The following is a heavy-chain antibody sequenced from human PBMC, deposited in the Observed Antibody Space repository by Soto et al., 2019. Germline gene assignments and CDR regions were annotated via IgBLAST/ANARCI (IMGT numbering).Heavy chain of an antibody. CDR3: ARDVFYDSSGYTLLNWFDP. V-gene: IGHV4-31*03. CDR1: GGSISSGGYY. J-gene: IGHJ5*02. CDR2: IYYSGST. Sequence: SETLSLTCTVSGGSISSGGYYWSWIRQHPGKGLEWIGYIYYSGSTYYNPSLKSRVTISVDTSKNQFSLKLSSVTAADTAVYYCARDVFYDSSGYTLLNWFDPWGQGTLVTLSS. D-gene: IGHD3-22*01.